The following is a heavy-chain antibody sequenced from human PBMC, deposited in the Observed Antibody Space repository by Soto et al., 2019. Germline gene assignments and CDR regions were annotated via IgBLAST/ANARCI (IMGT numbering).Heavy chain of an antibody. V-gene: IGHV3-21*01. CDR1: GFIFSSYT. Sequence: EVQLVESGGGLVKPGGSLRLSCAASGFIFSSYTMNWVRQAPGKGLEWVSSISASSTYIYYADSLKGRFTLSRDNAYNSLYLQMNSLRAEDTAVYYCASGWLRDPWMYWGQGTVVTVSS. CDR3: ASGWLRDPWMY. CDR2: ISASSTYI. D-gene: IGHD5-12*01. J-gene: IGHJ4*02.